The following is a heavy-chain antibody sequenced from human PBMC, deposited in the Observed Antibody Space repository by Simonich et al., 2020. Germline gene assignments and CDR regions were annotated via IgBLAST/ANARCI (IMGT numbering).Heavy chain of an antibody. CDR3: AKDLGERITMIVVVIDAFDI. CDR2: MSGSGGST. D-gene: IGHD3-22*01. Sequence: GGGLVQPGGSLRLSCAASGFTFSSYAMSWVRQAPGKGLEWVSAMSGSGGSTYYADSVKGRFTISRDNSKNTLYLQMNSLRAEETAVYYCAKDLGERITMIVVVIDAFDIWGQGTMVTVSS. V-gene: IGHV3-23*01. CDR1: GFTFSSYA. J-gene: IGHJ3*02.